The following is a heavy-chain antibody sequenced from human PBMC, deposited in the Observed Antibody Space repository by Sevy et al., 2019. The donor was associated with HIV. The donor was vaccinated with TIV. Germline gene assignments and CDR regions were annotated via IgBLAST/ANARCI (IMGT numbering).Heavy chain of an antibody. CDR3: ARVRYTYGNFFFDY. Sequence: GGSLRLSCTASGFTFSDYYMSWIRQAPGKGLEWISYISSRDYFIYYAGSVKGRFTISRDNAKNSMFLHMSSLRAEETALYYWARVRYTYGNFFFDYWGQGTLVTVSS. V-gene: IGHV3-11*01. D-gene: IGHD5-18*01. J-gene: IGHJ4*02. CDR2: ISSRDYFI. CDR1: GFTFSDYY.